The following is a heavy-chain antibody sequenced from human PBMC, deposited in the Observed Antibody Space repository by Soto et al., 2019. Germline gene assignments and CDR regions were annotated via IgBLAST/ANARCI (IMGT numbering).Heavy chain of an antibody. Sequence: GGSLRLSCAASGFTFSDHYMDWVRQAPGKGLEWVGRTRNKANSYTTEYAASVKGRFTISRDDSKNSLYLQMNSLKTEDTAVYYCARDRSNSGSYLRHWYFDLWGRGTLVTVSS. J-gene: IGHJ2*01. D-gene: IGHD1-26*01. CDR2: TRNKANSYTT. CDR3: ARDRSNSGSYLRHWYFDL. CDR1: GFTFSDHY. V-gene: IGHV3-72*01.